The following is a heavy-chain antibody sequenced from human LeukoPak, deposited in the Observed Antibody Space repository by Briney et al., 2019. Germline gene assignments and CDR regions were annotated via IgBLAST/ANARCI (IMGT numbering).Heavy chain of an antibody. V-gene: IGHV4-59*01. J-gene: IGHJ5*02. Sequence: SETLSLTCTVSGGSISSYYWSWIRQPPGKGLEWIGYIYYSGSTNYNPSLKSRVTISVDTSKNQFSLKLSSVTAADTAVYYCARGGYSNWFDPWGRGTLVTVSS. D-gene: IGHD2-15*01. CDR3: ARGGYSNWFDP. CDR1: GGSISSYY. CDR2: IYYSGST.